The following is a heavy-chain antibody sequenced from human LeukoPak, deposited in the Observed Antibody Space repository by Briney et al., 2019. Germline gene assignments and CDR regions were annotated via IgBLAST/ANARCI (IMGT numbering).Heavy chain of an antibody. CDR1: GFTFSRYS. CDR2: ICGSSSSI. Sequence: GGSLRLSCAASGFTFSRYSMNWVRQAPGKGLEWVSSICGSSSSIYYADSVKGRFNISRDNDKNSLYLQMNSLRADDTAIYYCARELNDACDIWGQGTMVTVS. V-gene: IGHV3-21*01. J-gene: IGHJ3*02. CDR3: ARELNDACDI.